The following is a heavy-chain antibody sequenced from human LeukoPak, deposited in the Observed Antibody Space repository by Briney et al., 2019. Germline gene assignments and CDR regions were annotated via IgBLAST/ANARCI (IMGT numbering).Heavy chain of an antibody. J-gene: IGHJ3*02. CDR3: ARSRSSRSPYDAFDI. CDR1: GFTFSSYS. V-gene: IGHV3-21*01. Sequence: PGGSLRLSCAASGFTFSSYSMSWVRQAPGKGLEWVSSISSSSTYRYYAASVKGRFTISRDNAKNSLYLQMNSLRAEDTAVYYCARSRSSRSPYDAFDIWGQGTMVTVSS. CDR2: ISSSSTYR. D-gene: IGHD3-16*02.